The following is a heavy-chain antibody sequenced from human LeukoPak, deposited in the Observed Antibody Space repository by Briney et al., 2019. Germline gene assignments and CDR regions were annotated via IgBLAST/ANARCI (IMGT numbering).Heavy chain of an antibody. Sequence: GASVKVSCKASGYKFTDDYMHRVRQAPGQGLEFLGWINPDSGFTNYAQKFKGRVTMTRDTSIGTAYLEVRSLTSDDTAVYYCAPTAEAYTSWWKVWGQGTLVTVSS. CDR2: INPDSGFT. CDR1: GYKFTDDY. J-gene: IGHJ4*02. CDR3: APTAEAYTSWWKV. D-gene: IGHD3-16*01. V-gene: IGHV1-2*02.